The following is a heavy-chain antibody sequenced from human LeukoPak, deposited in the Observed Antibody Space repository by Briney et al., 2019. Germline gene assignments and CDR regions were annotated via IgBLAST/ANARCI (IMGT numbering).Heavy chain of an antibody. D-gene: IGHD3-22*01. CDR1: GFTFSTYW. V-gene: IGHV3-7*01. CDR2: IKQDGSEK. CDR3: ARANYYDSSGYSHRAPYYFDY. Sequence: AGGSLRLSCAASGFTFSTYWMSWVRQAPGKGLEWVANIKQDGSEKYYVDSLKGRFTISRDNAKNSLYLQMNSLRAEDTAVYYCARANYYDSSGYSHRAPYYFDYWGQGTLVTVSS. J-gene: IGHJ4*02.